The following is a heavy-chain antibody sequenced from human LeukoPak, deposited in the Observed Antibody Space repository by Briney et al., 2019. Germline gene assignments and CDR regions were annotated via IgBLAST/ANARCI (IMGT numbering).Heavy chain of an antibody. CDR1: GFTFSEYY. CDR3: ARGYYDNSGYYFPFDF. V-gene: IGHV3-11*06. J-gene: IGHJ4*02. CDR2: IRSSSSYT. D-gene: IGHD3-22*01. Sequence: PGGSLRLSCAASGFTFSEYYMSWIRQAPGKGLEWVSYIRSSSSYTNYADSVKGRFTISRDNAKNSLYLQMNSLRAEGMAVYYCARGYYDNSGYYFPFDFWGQGTLVTVSS.